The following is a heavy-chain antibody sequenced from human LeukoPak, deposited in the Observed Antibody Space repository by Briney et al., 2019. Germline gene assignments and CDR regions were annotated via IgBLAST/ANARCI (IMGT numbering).Heavy chain of an antibody. Sequence: PSETLSLTCSASGGPLSTYTWSWVRQSPGKGLEWIGYIYHGGTTNYSPSLKSRATISAHTARNQFSLRLRSVTAADTAIYYCARDTSVGSGMQYWGQGTLVSVSS. V-gene: IGHV4-59*01. D-gene: IGHD3-10*01. CDR1: GGPLSTYT. J-gene: IGHJ4*02. CDR2: IYHGGTT. CDR3: ARDTSVGSGMQY.